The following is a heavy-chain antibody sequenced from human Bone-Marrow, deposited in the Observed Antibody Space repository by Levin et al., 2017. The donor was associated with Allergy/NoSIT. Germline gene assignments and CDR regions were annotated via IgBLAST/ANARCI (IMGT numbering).Heavy chain of an antibody. CDR3: ARTYIVVVPAAIPDYYDYGMDV. J-gene: IGHJ6*02. V-gene: IGHV4-59*08. Sequence: GSLRLSCTVSGGSISSYYWSWIRQPPGKGLEWIGYIYYSGSTNYNPSLKSRVTISVDTSKNQFSLKLSSVTAADTAVYYCARTYIVVVPAAIPDYYDYGMDVWGQGTTVTVSS. CDR2: IYYSGST. CDR1: GGSISSYY. D-gene: IGHD2-2*02.